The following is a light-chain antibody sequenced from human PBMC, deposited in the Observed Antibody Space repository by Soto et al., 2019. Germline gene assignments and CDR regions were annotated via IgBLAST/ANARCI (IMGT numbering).Light chain of an antibody. CDR3: QSYDRSLSGSRVV. CDR1: SSNIGAGYD. CDR2: GDN. J-gene: IGLJ2*01. V-gene: IGLV1-40*01. Sequence: QSVLTQPPSVSGAPGQRVTISCTGSSSNIGAGYDVHWYQQLPGTAPKLLISGDNNRPSGVPDRFSGSKSGTSASLAITGLQDEDEADYYCQSYDRSLSGSRVVFGGGTKLTVL.